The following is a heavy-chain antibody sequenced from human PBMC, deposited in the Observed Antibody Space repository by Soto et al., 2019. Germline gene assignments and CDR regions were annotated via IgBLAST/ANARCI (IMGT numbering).Heavy chain of an antibody. CDR1: GFTFSSYS. D-gene: IGHD1-1*01. Sequence: GGSLRLSCAASGFTFSSYSMNWVRQAPGKGQEWVTVISYDGINKYYTDSVKGRFTISRDNSKNTLYLQMNSLRAEGTAVYYCARGARLETGTHWYYFDYWGQGTLVTVSS. CDR3: ARGARLETGTHWYYFDY. V-gene: IGHV3-30*05. J-gene: IGHJ4*02. CDR2: ISYDGINK.